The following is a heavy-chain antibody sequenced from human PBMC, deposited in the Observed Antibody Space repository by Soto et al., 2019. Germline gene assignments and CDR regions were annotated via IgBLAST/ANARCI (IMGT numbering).Heavy chain of an antibody. CDR3: ARDARVLIAARRGEYYCYCYGMDV. CDR2: IYTSGST. V-gene: IGHV4-4*07. CDR1: GGSISSYY. Sequence: SETLSLTCTVSGGSISSYYWSWIRQPAGKGLEWIGRIYTSGSTNYNPSLKSRVTMSVDTSKNQFSLKLSSVTAADTAVYYCARDARVLIAARRGEYYCYCYGMDVWGQGTTVTVSS. D-gene: IGHD6-6*01. J-gene: IGHJ6*02.